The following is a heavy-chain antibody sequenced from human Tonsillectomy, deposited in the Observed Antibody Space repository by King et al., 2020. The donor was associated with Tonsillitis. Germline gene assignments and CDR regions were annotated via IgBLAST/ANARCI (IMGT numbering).Heavy chain of an antibody. J-gene: IGHJ3*01. CDR2: ISRDGEYK. Sequence: VQLVESGGGVVQPGRSLRLSCAASGFTFSSYAMHWVRQAPGKGLEWVALISRDGEYKQYADSVKGRFTISRDNSKNTLDLQMNSLRDEDSAVYYCAKEGVVTAEDGAFDVWGQGTVVTVSS. CDR1: GFTFSSYA. D-gene: IGHD2-21*02. V-gene: IGHV3-30*04. CDR3: AKEGVVTAEDGAFDV.